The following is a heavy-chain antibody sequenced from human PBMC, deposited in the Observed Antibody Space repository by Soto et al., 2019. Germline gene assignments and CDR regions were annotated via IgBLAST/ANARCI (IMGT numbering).Heavy chain of an antibody. CDR1: GGSINSGDSY. D-gene: IGHD2-15*01. J-gene: IGHJ4*02. Sequence: PSETLSLTCTVSGGSINSGDSYWNWIRQHPEKGLEWIGYINYRGSTFYNPSLKSRIIISVDTSKNQFSLKLSSVTAADTAVYHCARDAPGVAPYWGQGTLVTVSS. CDR2: INYRGST. V-gene: IGHV4-31*03. CDR3: ARDAPGVAPY.